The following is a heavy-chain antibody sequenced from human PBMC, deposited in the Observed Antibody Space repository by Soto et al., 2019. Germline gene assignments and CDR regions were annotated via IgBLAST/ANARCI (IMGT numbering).Heavy chain of an antibody. D-gene: IGHD6-13*01. J-gene: IGHJ5*02. CDR2: INPSGGST. Sequence: ASVKVSCKASGYTFTSYYMHWVRQAPGQGLEWMGIINPSGGSTSYAQKFQGRVTMTRDTSTSTVYMELSSLRSEDTAVYYCATDRIEAAGTSNWLDPCGQGTLVTVSS. V-gene: IGHV1-46*01. CDR1: GYTFTSYY. CDR3: ATDRIEAAGTSNWLDP.